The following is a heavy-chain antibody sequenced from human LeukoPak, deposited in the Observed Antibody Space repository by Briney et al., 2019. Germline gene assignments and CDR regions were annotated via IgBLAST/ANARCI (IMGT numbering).Heavy chain of an antibody. CDR1: GFTFSNAW. V-gene: IGHV3-15*01. Sequence: GGSLRLSCAASGFTFSNAWMSWVRQAPGKGLEWIGRIKSKTDGGTTDYAAPVKGRFTISRDDSKNTLYLQMNSLRAEDTAVYYCAKGSPWELLPFDAFDIWGQGTMVTVSS. CDR2: IKSKTDGGTT. J-gene: IGHJ3*02. CDR3: AKGSPWELLPFDAFDI. D-gene: IGHD1-26*01.